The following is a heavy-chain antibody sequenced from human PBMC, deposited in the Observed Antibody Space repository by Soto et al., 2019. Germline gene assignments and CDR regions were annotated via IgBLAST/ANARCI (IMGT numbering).Heavy chain of an antibody. Sequence: SVKVSCKASGGTFSSYAISWVRQAPGQGLEWMGGIIPIFGTANYAQKFQGRVTITADESTSTAYMELSSLRSEDTAVYYCARVRTSSWPHIIYYYYGMDVWGQGTTVTVSS. V-gene: IGHV1-69*13. D-gene: IGHD6-13*01. CDR3: ARVRTSSWPHIIYYYYGMDV. CDR2: IIPIFGTA. CDR1: GGTFSSYA. J-gene: IGHJ6*02.